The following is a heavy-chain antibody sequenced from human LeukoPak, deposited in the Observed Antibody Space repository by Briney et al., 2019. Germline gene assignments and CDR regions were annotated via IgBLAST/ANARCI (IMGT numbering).Heavy chain of an antibody. V-gene: IGHV3-23*01. J-gene: IGHJ4*02. CDR2: ISGSGGST. Sequence: QAGGSLRLSCAASGFTFSSYGMSWVRQAPGKGLEWVSAISGSGGSTYYADSVKGRFTISRDNSKNMLYLQMNSLRAEDTALYYCARVLGGSYYGYDPFDNWGQGTLVTVSS. D-gene: IGHD1-26*01. CDR1: GFTFSSYG. CDR3: ARVLGGSYYGYDPFDN.